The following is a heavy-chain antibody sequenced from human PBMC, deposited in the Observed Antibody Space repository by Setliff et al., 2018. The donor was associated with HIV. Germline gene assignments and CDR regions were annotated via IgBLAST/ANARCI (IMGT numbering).Heavy chain of an antibody. V-gene: IGHV2-5*02. J-gene: IGHJ3*02. D-gene: IGHD2-8*02. CDR2: LFWDADK. CDR3: SHTYRTGTIVGAFII. Sequence: SGPTLVNPTETLTLTYTFSGFSSNTVGVAVGWIRQPPGKALEWLALLFWDADKRVSTSLKTRLTITRGSSKTQVVLTLTVVDPADPATYYCSHTYRTGTIVGAFIIWGQGTMVA. CDR1: GFSSNTVGVA.